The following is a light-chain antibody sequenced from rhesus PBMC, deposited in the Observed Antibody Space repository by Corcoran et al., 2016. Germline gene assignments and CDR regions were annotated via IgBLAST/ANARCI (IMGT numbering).Light chain of an antibody. V-gene: IGKV1-94*01. CDR2: ATS. CDR3: LHDHTSPYT. Sequence: DVQMTQSPSSLSAFLGDRVTVTCRASQGINKEVSWYQQKPGKAPALLIDATSRLHPGVSYRFRGNGSRTDFTLTITTLQPEDVATYYCLHDHTSPYTFGQGTKVEIK. CDR1: QGINKE. J-gene: IGKJ2*01.